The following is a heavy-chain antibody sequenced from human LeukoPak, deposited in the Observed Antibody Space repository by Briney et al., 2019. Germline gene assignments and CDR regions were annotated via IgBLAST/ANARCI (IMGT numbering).Heavy chain of an antibody. CDR1: GFTFSSYW. J-gene: IGHJ3*02. D-gene: IGHD6-19*01. V-gene: IGHV3-74*01. Sequence: GGSLRLSCAASGFTFSSYWMYWVRQAPGKGLVWVSRINTDGSGTTYADSVKGRFTISRDNAKNTVYLQMNSLRAEDTAVYYCARVLAVAGTGAFDIWGQGTMVTVSS. CDR3: ARVLAVAGTGAFDI. CDR2: INTDGSGT.